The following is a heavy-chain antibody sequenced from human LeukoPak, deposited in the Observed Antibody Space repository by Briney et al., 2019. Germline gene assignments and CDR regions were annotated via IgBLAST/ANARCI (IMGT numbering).Heavy chain of an antibody. CDR2: IKQDGSEK. CDR3: ARDSAGNDY. CDR1: GFTFSTYW. Sequence: GGSLRLSCAASGFTFSTYWMSWVRQAPGKGLEWVANIKQDGSEKYYVDSVKVRFTLSRDNAKNSLYLQMNSLRAEDTAMYYCARDSAGNDYWGQGTLVTVSS. J-gene: IGHJ4*02. D-gene: IGHD6-13*01. V-gene: IGHV3-7*01.